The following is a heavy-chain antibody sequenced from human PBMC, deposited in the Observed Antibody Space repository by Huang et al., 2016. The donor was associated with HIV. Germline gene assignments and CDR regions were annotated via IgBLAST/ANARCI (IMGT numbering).Heavy chain of an antibody. V-gene: IGHV4-61*01. J-gene: IGHJ3*02. CDR3: ARVDLLLGKYGDYEENAFDI. Sequence: QVQLQESGPGLVKPSETLSLTCTVSGGSVCSGSYYWSWIRQPPGKGLYGIGYIYYSWSTNYHPFLKSRVTISVDTSKNQFSLKLSSVTAADTAVYYCARVDLLLGKYGDYEENAFDIWGQGTMVTVSS. CDR1: GGSVCSGSYY. CDR2: IYYSWST. D-gene: IGHD4-17*01.